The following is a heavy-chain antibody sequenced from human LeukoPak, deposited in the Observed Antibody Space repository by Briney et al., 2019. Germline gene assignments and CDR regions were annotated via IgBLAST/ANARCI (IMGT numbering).Heavy chain of an antibody. D-gene: IGHD3-10*01. Sequence: GGSLRLSCAASGFTFSSNAMSWVRQAPGKGLEWVSSISGSGGSKYCADSVKNRFTISRDNSKNTLYLQMNSLRAEDTAVYYCAKDYATYYYGSGSYYNYGMDVWGQGTTVTVSS. CDR2: ISGSGGSK. CDR1: GFTFSSNA. CDR3: AKDYATYYYGSGSYYNYGMDV. J-gene: IGHJ6*02. V-gene: IGHV3-23*01.